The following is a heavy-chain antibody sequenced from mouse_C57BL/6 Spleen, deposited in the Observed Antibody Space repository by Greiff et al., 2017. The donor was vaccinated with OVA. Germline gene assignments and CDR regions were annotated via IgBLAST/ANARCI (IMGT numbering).Heavy chain of an antibody. Sequence: DVHLVESGGGLVKPGGSLKLSCAASGFTFSSYAMSWVRQTPEKRLEWVATISDGGSYTYYPDNVKGRFTISRDNAKNNLYLQMSHLKSEDTAMYYCARDGRDYDGFDYWGQGTTLTVSS. J-gene: IGHJ2*01. D-gene: IGHD2-4*01. CDR3: ARDGRDYDGFDY. CDR2: ISDGGSYT. CDR1: GFTFSSYA. V-gene: IGHV5-4*01.